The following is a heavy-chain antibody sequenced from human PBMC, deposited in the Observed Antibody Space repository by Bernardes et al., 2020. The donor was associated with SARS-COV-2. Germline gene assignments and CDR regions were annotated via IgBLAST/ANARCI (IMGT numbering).Heavy chain of an antibody. CDR3: ARPIKNWNYFGAFDI. J-gene: IGHJ3*02. Sequence: SEPLYVTCTVSGGSISNTNFYWGWFRQPPGKGLEWIGSILYSGNTYYNPSLKSRVTISVDTSKNQFSLKLSSVTAADTAIYYCARPIKNWNYFGAFDIWGHGTVVTVSS. CDR1: GGSISNTNFY. V-gene: IGHV4-39*01. D-gene: IGHD1-7*01. CDR2: ILYSGNT.